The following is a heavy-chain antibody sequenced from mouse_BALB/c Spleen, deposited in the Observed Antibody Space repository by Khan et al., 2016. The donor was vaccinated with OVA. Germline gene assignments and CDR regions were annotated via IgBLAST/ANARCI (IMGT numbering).Heavy chain of an antibody. Sequence: EVQLQESGPSLEKPSQTLSITCSATGDSITSGFWNWIRKFPGNKFEYLGYITYSGKTYYNPSLKSRISTTRDTSTSQSSLQSNSVTPEDPATFYGARSYGSWVMDYWGQGTSVTVAS. CDR1: GDSITSGF. V-gene: IGHV3-8*02. D-gene: IGHD1-1*01. CDR2: ITYSGKT. J-gene: IGHJ4*01. CDR3: ARSYGSWVMDY.